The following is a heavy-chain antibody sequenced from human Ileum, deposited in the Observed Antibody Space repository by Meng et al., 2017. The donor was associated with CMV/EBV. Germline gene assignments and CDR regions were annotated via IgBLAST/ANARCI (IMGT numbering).Heavy chain of an antibody. V-gene: IGHV2-5*02. D-gene: IGHD5-12*01. CDR1: GLSRSTSGVG. CDR2: IYWDDDK. J-gene: IGHJ4*02. CDR3: AHLIVGTISFDY. Sequence: TFSGLSRSTSGVGVGWVRQPPGKALEWLALIYWDDDKRYSPSLKSRLTITKDTSKNQVVLTMTNMDPEDTATYYCAHLIVGTISFDYWGQGTLVTVSS.